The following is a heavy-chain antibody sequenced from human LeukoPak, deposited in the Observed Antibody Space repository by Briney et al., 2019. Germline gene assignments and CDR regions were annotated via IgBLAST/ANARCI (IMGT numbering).Heavy chain of an antibody. CDR1: GYTFTSYY. CDR2: INPSGGST. J-gene: IGHJ6*03. V-gene: IGHV1-46*01. Sequence: ASVKVSCKASGYTFTSYYMHWVRQPPGQGLEWMGIINPSGGSTSYAQKFTGRVTMTRDMSTSTVYMELSSLRSEDTAVYYCARDRWYSGYERFIYYYSMDVWGKGTTVTVSS. D-gene: IGHD5-12*01. CDR3: ARDRWYSGYERFIYYYSMDV.